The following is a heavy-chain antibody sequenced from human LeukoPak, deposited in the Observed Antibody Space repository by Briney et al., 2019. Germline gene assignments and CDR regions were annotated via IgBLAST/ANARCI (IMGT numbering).Heavy chain of an antibody. V-gene: IGHV4-30-4*01. D-gene: IGHD4-17*01. CDR1: GGSINSGDYY. CDR3: ARQRVGTVTTGCYFDY. J-gene: IGHJ4*02. CDR2: IYYSGST. Sequence: SSETLSLTCTVSGGSINSGDYYWTWIRQPPGKGLEWIGYIYYSGSTNYNPSLKSRVTISVDTSKNQFSLKLSSVTAADTAVYYCARQRVGTVTTGCYFDYWGQGTLVTVSS.